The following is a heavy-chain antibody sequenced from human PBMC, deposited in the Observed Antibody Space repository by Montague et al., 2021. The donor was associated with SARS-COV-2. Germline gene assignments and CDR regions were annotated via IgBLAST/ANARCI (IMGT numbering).Heavy chain of an antibody. V-gene: IGHV4-39*02. Sequence: SETLSLTCTVSGGSITNNIDYWTWIRQPPVKGLEWIGSIYYTGNTYYNPSLKSLVTISVVTSKNHFTLKLSSLTAAETAVYYCARLKRYFDSSGSPSAFDFWGQGKKVTVSA. CDR2: IYYTGNT. J-gene: IGHJ3*01. CDR3: ARLKRYFDSSGSPSAFDF. D-gene: IGHD3-22*01. CDR1: GGSITNNIDY.